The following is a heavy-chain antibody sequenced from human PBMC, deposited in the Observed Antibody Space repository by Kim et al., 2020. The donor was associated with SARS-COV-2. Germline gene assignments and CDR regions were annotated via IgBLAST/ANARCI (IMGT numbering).Heavy chain of an antibody. CDR3: AKGSRVYYDFWSGYYRGGSFDC. V-gene: IGHV3-23*01. Sequence: GGSLRLSCAASGFTFSSYAMSWVRQAPGKGLEWVSAISGSGGSTYYADSVKGRFTISRDNSKNTLYLQMNSLRAEDTAVYYCAKGSRVYYDFWSGYYRGGSFDCWGQGTLVTLSS. D-gene: IGHD3-3*01. CDR1: GFTFSSYA. J-gene: IGHJ4*02. CDR2: ISGSGGST.